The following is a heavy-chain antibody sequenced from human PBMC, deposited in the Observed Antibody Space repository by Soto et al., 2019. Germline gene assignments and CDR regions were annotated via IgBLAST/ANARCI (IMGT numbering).Heavy chain of an antibody. CDR1: GFTFSGHS. V-gene: IGHV3-48*01. D-gene: IGHD5-12*01. CDR2: IGPSSSTI. Sequence: GGSLRLSCAVSGFTFSGHSMNWVRQAPGKGLEWVSYIGPSSSTIYYADSVKGRFTISRDNSKNSLYLQMNSLRAEDTAVYYCARDHGKRGYSGFDLDYWGHGTLVTVSS. CDR3: ARDHGKRGYSGFDLDY. J-gene: IGHJ4*01.